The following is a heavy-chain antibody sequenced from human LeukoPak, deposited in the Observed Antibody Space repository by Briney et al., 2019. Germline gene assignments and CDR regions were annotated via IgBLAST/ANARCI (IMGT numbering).Heavy chain of an antibody. CDR1: GFTFSSYA. D-gene: IGHD3-22*01. V-gene: IGHV3-30-3*01. CDR2: ISYDGSNK. Sequence: GGSLRLSCAASGFTFSSYAMHWVRQAPGKGLEWVAVISYDGSNKYYADSVKGRFTISRDNSKNTLYLQMNSLRAEDTAVYYCARDSGIGDSSGYYPQDYWGRGTLVTVSS. CDR3: ARDSGIGDSSGYYPQDY. J-gene: IGHJ4*02.